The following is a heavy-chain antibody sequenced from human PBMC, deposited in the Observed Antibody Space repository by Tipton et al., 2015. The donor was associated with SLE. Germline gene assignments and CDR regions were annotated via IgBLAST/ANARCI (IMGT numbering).Heavy chain of an antibody. CDR1: CGSFTHFY. CDR3: ARSGSSNFDPPDF. J-gene: IGHJ4*02. D-gene: IGHD4-11*01. CDR2: IHYTGTP. V-gene: IGHV4-59*01. Sequence: TLSLTCTVSCGSFTHFYWNWIRQSPGKGLEWLGYIHYTGTPYYKPSLKSRIAMSVDTSSNQLSLRLTSLTPADTAVYYCARSGSSNFDPPDFWGQGTLATVSS.